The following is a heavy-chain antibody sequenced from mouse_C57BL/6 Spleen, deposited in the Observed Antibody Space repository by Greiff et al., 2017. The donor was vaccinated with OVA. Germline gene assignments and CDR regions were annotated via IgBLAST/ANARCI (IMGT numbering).Heavy chain of an antibody. V-gene: IGHV1-64*01. D-gene: IGHD2-4*01. CDR2: IHPNSGST. J-gene: IGHJ4*01. Sequence: QVQLQQPGAELVKPGASVKLSCKASGYTFTSYWMHWVKQRPGQGLEWIGMIHPNSGSTNYNEKFKSKATLTVDKSSSTAYMQLSSLTSEDSAVYYCARAGGLRHKLYYTMDYWGQETPDTVSS. CDR1: GYTFTSYW. CDR3: ARAGGLRHKLYYTMDY.